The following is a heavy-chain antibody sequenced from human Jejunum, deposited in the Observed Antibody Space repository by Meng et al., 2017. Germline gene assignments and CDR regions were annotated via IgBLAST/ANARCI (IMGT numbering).Heavy chain of an antibody. Sequence: HITWKKSGPTLVKPTQHLSLTCSFSGFSLNSYGEAVGWIRQPPGKALEWLAVIYWDDVKRYSPFLNSRLTLTKDTSEKQVFLTMTNVDPVDTATYFCGYKGSGWFYLDNWGPGTLVTVSS. J-gene: IGHJ4*02. D-gene: IGHD6-19*01. CDR1: GFSLNSYGEA. V-gene: IGHV2-5*02. CDR2: IYWDDVK. CDR3: GYKGSGWFYLDN.